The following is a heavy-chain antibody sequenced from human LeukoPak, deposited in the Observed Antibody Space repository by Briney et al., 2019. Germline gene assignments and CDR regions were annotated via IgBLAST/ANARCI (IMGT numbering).Heavy chain of an antibody. Sequence: SETLSLTCTVSGGSISSYYWSWIRQPPGKGLEWIGEINHSGSTNYNPSLKSRVTISVDTSKNQFSLKLSSVTAADTAVYYCGRSGYDYGYYGMDVWGQGTTVTVSS. CDR3: GRSGYDYGYYGMDV. CDR2: INHSGST. CDR1: GGSISSYY. V-gene: IGHV4-34*01. D-gene: IGHD5-12*01. J-gene: IGHJ6*02.